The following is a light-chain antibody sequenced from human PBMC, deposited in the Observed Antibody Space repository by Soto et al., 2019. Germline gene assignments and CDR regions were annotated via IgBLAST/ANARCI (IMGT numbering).Light chain of an antibody. CDR1: QSVSSSY. CDR2: AAS. V-gene: IGKV3-20*01. CDR3: QQYASSPYT. J-gene: IGKJ2*01. Sequence: EIVLTQSPGTLSLSPGEKATLSCRASQSVSSSYLAWYQQKPGQAPRLLIYAASSRATGIPDRFSGSGSGTDFTLTISRLEPEDFAVYSCQQYASSPYTFGQGTKLEIK.